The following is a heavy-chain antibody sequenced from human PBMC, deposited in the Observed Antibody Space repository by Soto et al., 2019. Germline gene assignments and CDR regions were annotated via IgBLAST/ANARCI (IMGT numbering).Heavy chain of an antibody. Sequence: VEPLEDSCKVSIYSFTSYWIGWVRQMPGEGLELMGIIYPGESDTRYSPSFQGQVTISADKSISTAYLQWSSLKASDTAMYYCASQPSGSYGPWGQGTLVTVSS. CDR3: ASQPSGSYGP. CDR2: IYPGESDT. CDR1: IYSFTSYW. J-gene: IGHJ5*02. D-gene: IGHD1-26*01. V-gene: IGHV5-51*01.